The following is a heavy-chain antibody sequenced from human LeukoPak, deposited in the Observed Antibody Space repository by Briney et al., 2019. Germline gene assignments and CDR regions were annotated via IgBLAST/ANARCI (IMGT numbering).Heavy chain of an antibody. D-gene: IGHD1-26*01. CDR2: IKEDGSEK. CDR1: GFTFSTYW. CDR3: AREGGGSYWGHAFDI. J-gene: IGHJ3*02. V-gene: IGHV3-7*03. Sequence: GSLRLSCEASGFTFSTYWMSWVRQAPGKGLECVANIKEDGSEKSYVDSVKGRFTISRDDAKNSLYLQMNSLRAEDTAVYYCAREGGGSYWGHAFDIWGQGTMVTVSS.